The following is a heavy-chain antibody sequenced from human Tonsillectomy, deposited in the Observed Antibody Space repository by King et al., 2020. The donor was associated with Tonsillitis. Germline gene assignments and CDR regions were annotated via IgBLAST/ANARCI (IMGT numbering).Heavy chain of an antibody. Sequence: VQLVESGGGLVQPGGSLRLSCAASGFTFSSYSMNWVRQAPGKGLEWVSYISSSSSTIYYADSVKCRFTISRDNAKNSLDLQSNSLRAEDTAVYYCARDISTYYDFWSGYYRRGFDYWGQGTLVTVSS. V-gene: IGHV3-48*01. J-gene: IGHJ4*02. CDR1: GFTFSSYS. CDR2: ISSSSSTI. D-gene: IGHD3-3*01. CDR3: ARDISTYYDFWSGYYRRGFDY.